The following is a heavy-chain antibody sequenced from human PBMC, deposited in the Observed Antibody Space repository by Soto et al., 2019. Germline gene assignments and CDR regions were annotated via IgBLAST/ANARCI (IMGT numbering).Heavy chain of an antibody. CDR1: DYSISTDYS. J-gene: IGHJ4*02. D-gene: IGHD1-26*01. V-gene: IGHV4-38-2*01. Sequence: SETLSLTCAVSDYSISTDYSWGWIRQPPGRGLEWIGSISHSGSTYYNPSLKSRVTISVDTSKNQFSLKLSSVTAADTAVYYCARGFHREAPFDYWGQGTLVTVSS. CDR3: ARGFHREAPFDY. CDR2: ISHSGST.